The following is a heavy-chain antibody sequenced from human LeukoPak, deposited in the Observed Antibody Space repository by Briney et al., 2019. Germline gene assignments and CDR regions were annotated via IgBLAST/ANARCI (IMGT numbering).Heavy chain of an antibody. CDR1: GFTFSSYA. CDR3: ARDRAVAATEGVDY. CDR2: ISYDGSNK. J-gene: IGHJ4*02. D-gene: IGHD2-15*01. Sequence: PGRSLRLSCAASGFTFSSYAMHWVRQAPGKGLDWVALISYDGSNKYYADSVKGRFTISRDNSKNTLYLQMNSLRAEDTAVYYCARDRAVAATEGVDYWGQGTLVTVSS. V-gene: IGHV3-30*04.